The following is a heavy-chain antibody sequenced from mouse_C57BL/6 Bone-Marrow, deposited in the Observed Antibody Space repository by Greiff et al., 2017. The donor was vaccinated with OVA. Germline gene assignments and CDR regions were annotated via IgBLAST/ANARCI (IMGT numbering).Heavy chain of an antibody. D-gene: IGHD4-1*01. CDR3: ARSSSYLGGEDY. V-gene: IGHV1-53*01. CDR1: GYTFTSYW. CDR2: INPSNGGT. Sequence: VQLQQPGAELVKPGASVKLSCKASGYTFTSYWMHWVKQRPGQGLEWIGNINPSNGGTNYNEKFKSKATLTVDKSSSTAYMQLSSLTSEDSAVYYCARSSSYLGGEDYWGQGTTLTVSS. J-gene: IGHJ2*01.